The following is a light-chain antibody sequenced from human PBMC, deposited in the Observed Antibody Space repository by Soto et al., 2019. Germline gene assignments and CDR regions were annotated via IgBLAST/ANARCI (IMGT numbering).Light chain of an antibody. J-gene: IGLJ3*02. CDR3: QSYDSSLSGWV. CDR2: GNS. CDR1: SSNIGAGYD. Sequence: QPVLTQPPSVSGAPGQRVTISCTGSSSNIGAGYDVHWYQQLPGTAPKLLIYGNSNRPSGVPDRFSGSKSDTSASLVITGLQAEDEADHYCQSYDSSLSGWVFGGGTKVTVL. V-gene: IGLV1-40*01.